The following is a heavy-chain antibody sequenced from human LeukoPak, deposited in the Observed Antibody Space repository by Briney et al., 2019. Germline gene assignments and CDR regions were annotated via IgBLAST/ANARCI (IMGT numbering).Heavy chain of an antibody. Sequence: GGSLRLSCAASGFTFSSYAMSWVRQAPGKGLEWVSAISGSGGSTYYADPVKGRFTISRDNSKNTLYLQMNSLRAEDTAVYYCGKVSPPGGDGYTNGMFDYWGQGTLVTVSS. CDR3: GKVSPPGGDGYTNGMFDY. V-gene: IGHV3-23*01. CDR1: GFTFSSYA. J-gene: IGHJ4*02. CDR2: ISGSGGST. D-gene: IGHD5-24*01.